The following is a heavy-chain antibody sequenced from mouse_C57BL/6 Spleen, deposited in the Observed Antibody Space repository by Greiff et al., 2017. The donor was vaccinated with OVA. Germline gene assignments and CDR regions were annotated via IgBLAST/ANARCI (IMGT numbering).Heavy chain of an antibody. CDR1: GFTFSSYA. J-gene: IGHJ4*01. D-gene: IGHD2-1*01. Sequence: EVQVVESGEGLVKPGGSLKLSCAASGFTFSSYAMSWVRQTPEKRLEWVAYISSGGDYIYYADTVKGRFTISRDNARNTLYLQMSSLKSEDTAMYYCTSGYGNYNYYAMDYWGQGTSVTVSS. CDR3: TSGYGNYNYYAMDY. V-gene: IGHV5-9-1*02. CDR2: ISSGGDYI.